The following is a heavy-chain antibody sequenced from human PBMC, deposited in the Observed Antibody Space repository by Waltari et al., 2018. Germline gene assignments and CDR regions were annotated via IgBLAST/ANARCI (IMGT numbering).Heavy chain of an antibody. Sequence: QVELQESGPGLVKPSETLSLTCTVSGGSVTGANWSWVRQPAVKGLEWIGRICASGGTDYNPSVKSRVTMSVDTSKNEFSLRLTSVTAADTAVYYCARGNYGLFSGHYSDLWGRGTRVTVSS. J-gene: IGHJ5*02. CDR1: GGSVTGAN. D-gene: IGHD3-3*01. V-gene: IGHV4-4*07. CDR3: ARGNYGLFSGHYSDL. CDR2: ICASGGT.